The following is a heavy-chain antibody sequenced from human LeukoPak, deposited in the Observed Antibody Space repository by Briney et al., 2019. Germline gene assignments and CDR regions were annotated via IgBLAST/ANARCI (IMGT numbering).Heavy chain of an antibody. D-gene: IGHD3-10*01. CDR3: ARGGWVRGVITRNGLDY. CDR2: INPNSGGT. V-gene: IGHV1-2*02. Sequence: RASVKVSCKASGYTFTNYDINWVRQAPGQGLEWMGWINPNSGGTSYAQKFQGRVTMTRDTSISTAYMDLSSLRSDDTAVYYCARGGWVRGVITRNGLDYWGQGTLVTVSS. J-gene: IGHJ4*02. CDR1: GYTFTNYD.